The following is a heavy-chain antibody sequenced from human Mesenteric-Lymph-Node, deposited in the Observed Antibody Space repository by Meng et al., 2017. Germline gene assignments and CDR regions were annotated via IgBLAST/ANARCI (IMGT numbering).Heavy chain of an antibody. D-gene: IGHD3-10*01. V-gene: IGHV4-34*01. CDR2: IDHSGST. CDR1: GGSFSAYY. Sequence: SETLSPTCAVDGGSFSAYYCGWIRQSPGKGLEWIGDIDHSGSTNYNPSLKSRVTISLDTSKNQFSLNLNSVTAADTAVYCCARGGGPRAYYFDYWGQGTLVTVSS. CDR3: ARGGGPRAYYFDY. J-gene: IGHJ4*02.